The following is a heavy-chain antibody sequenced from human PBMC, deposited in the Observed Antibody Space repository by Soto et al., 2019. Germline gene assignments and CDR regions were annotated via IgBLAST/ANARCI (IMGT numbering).Heavy chain of an antibody. D-gene: IGHD1-1*01. CDR1: GYTFTSYG. Sequence: QVHLVQSGAEVKKPGASVKVSCKASGYTFTSYGITWVRQAPGQGLEWMGWISAHNGNTDYAQKLQGRVIVTRDTSTSTAYMELRSLISDDTAMSYCARGRYGDYWGQGALVTVSS. CDR3: ARGRYGDY. J-gene: IGHJ4*02. CDR2: ISAHNGNT. V-gene: IGHV1-18*01.